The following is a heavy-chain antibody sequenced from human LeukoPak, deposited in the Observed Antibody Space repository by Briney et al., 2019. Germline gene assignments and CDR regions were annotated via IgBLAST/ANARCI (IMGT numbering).Heavy chain of an antibody. CDR2: ISGNGGST. CDR1: GLTFTTPA. Sequence: GGSLRLFHAPSGLTFTTPAVHSARQAPGKGLEWVSGISGNGGSTYYADSVEGRFTISRDNSKNTLYLQMDSLRAEDTAVYYCEEAGRVTHTVAAGNFDFWGQGTLVTVSS. J-gene: IGHJ4*02. D-gene: IGHD6-13*01. CDR3: EEAGRVTHTVAAGNFDF. V-gene: IGHV3-23*01.